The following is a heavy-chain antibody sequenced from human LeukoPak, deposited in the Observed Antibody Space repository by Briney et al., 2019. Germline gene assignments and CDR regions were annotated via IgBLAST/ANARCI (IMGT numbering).Heavy chain of an antibody. CDR1: GGSISSYY. Sequence: SETLSLTCTVSGGSISSYYWSWIRQPAGKGLEWIGRIYTSGSTNYNPSLKSRVTMSVDTSKNQFSLKLSSVTAADTAVYYCARGGGSSWYRLTRNWFDPWGQGTLVTVSS. CDR3: ARGGGSSWYRLTRNWFDP. V-gene: IGHV4-4*07. CDR2: IYTSGST. J-gene: IGHJ5*02. D-gene: IGHD6-13*01.